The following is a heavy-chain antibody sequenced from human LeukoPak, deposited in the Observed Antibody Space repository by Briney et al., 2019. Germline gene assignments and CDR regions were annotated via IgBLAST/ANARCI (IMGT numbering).Heavy chain of an antibody. V-gene: IGHV3-48*04. CDR1: GFTFNRNN. CDR2: ISSTSITM. D-gene: IGHD6-19*01. Sequence: GGSLRLSCAASGFTFNRNNMNWVRQVPGKGLEWVSYISSTSITMYYADSVKGRFTISRDNAKNSLYLHMNSLRADDTAVYYCARETILAVAGDFWGQGTLVTVSS. J-gene: IGHJ4*02. CDR3: ARETILAVAGDF.